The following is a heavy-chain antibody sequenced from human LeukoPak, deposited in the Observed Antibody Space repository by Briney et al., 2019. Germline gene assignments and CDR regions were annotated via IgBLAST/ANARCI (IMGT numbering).Heavy chain of an antibody. CDR3: AELGITMIGGV. D-gene: IGHD3-10*02. CDR2: ISSSSSYI. V-gene: IGHV3-21*01. CDR1: GFTFSSYT. Sequence: GGSLRLSCAASGFTFSSYTMNWVRQAPGKGLEWVSSISSSSSYIYYADSVKGRFAISRDNAKNSLYLQMNSLRAEDTAVYYCAELGITMIGGVWGKGTTVTISS. J-gene: IGHJ6*04.